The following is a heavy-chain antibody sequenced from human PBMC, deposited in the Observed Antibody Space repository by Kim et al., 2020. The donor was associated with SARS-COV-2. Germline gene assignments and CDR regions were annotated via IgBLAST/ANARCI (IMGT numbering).Heavy chain of an antibody. V-gene: IGHV3-11*06. Sequence: KGRFTISRDNAKNSLYLQMNSLRAEDTAVYYCKSYYYGSGSYYYYGMDVWGQGTTVTVSS. D-gene: IGHD3-10*01. J-gene: IGHJ6*02. CDR3: KSYYYGSGSYYYYGMDV.